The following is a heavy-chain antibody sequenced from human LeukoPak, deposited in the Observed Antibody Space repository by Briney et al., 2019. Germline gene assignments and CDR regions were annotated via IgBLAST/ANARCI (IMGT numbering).Heavy chain of an antibody. CDR3: ARDSRYCSSTSCYKMADY. V-gene: IGHV3-53*01. Sequence: GGSLRLSCAASGFTVSSNYMSWVRQAPGKGLEWVSVIYSGGSTYYADSVKGRFTISRDNSKNTLYLQMNSLRAEDTAVYYCARDSRYCSSTSCYKMADYWGQGTLVTVSS. J-gene: IGHJ4*02. D-gene: IGHD2-2*02. CDR1: GFTVSSNY. CDR2: IYSGGST.